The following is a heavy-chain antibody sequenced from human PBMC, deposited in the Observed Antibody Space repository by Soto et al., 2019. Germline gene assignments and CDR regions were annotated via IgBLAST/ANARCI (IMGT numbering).Heavy chain of an antibody. CDR3: ARDNWGSRRNYYYYGMDV. J-gene: IGHJ6*02. V-gene: IGHV3-33*01. CDR2: IWYDGSNK. CDR1: GFTFSSYG. Sequence: GGSLRLSCAASGFTFSSYGMHWVRQAPGKGLEWVAVIWYDGSNKYYADSVKGRFTISRDNSKNTLYLQMNSLRAEDTAVYYCARDNWGSRRNYYYYGMDVWGQGTTVTVSS. D-gene: IGHD6-13*01.